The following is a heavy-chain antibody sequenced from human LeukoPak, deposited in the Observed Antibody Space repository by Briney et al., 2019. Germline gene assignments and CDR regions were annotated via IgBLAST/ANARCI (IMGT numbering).Heavy chain of an antibody. V-gene: IGHV4-59*10. Sequence: SETLSLTCAVYGGSFSGYYWSWIRQPAGKGLEWIGSIYTSGSTNYNPALKSRVTMSVDTSKNQFSLKLSSVTAADTAVYYCAREDSSGYSINDYWGQGTLVTVSS. J-gene: IGHJ4*02. CDR1: GGSFSGYY. CDR3: AREDSSGYSINDY. D-gene: IGHD3-22*01. CDR2: IYTSGST.